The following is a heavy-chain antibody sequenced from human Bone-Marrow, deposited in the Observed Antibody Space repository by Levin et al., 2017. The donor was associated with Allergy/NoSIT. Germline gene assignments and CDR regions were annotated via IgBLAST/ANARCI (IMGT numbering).Heavy chain of an antibody. Sequence: ASVKVSCKASGYTFTSFHFNWVRQAPGQGPEWMGWMSPYNGHTKYAQKFQGRVTMTRDKSTNTTYMELRSLRSDDTALYYCARGNDYDDYGGAFDVWGQGTMVTVSS. D-gene: IGHD4-17*01. CDR1: GYTFTSFH. J-gene: IGHJ3*01. V-gene: IGHV1-18*01. CDR3: ARGNDYDDYGGAFDV. CDR2: MSPYNGHT.